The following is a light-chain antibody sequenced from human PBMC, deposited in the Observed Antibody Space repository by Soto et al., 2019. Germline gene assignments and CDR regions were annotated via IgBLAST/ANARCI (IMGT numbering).Light chain of an antibody. CDR1: QSVSRF. CDR2: DAS. CDR3: QHRSSWPLT. V-gene: IGKV3-11*01. J-gene: IGKJ4*01. Sequence: EIVFTQSPGTLSLSPGERATLSCRASQSVSRFLAWYQQTPGQAPRLLIYDASIRCTGILARFSGSGSGTDFTLTIASLEPEDFAVYFCQHRSSWPLTFGGGTKVDIK.